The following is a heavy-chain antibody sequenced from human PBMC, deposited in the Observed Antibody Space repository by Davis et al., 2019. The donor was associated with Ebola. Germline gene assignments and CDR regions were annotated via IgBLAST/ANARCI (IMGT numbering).Heavy chain of an antibody. CDR2: IYYSGST. D-gene: IGHD6-19*01. V-gene: IGHV4-39*01. CDR3: ARHDTAVADTGRSGSYYHYYMDV. Sequence: MPSETLSLTCPLSAGSIISISSYWGWIRQPPRKGLEWIESIYYSGSTYYNPSLKSRVTISVDTSKNQFSLKVNAVTAADTAVYYCARHDTAVADTGRSGSYYHYYMDVWGKGTTVTVSS. CDR1: AGSIISISSY. J-gene: IGHJ6*03.